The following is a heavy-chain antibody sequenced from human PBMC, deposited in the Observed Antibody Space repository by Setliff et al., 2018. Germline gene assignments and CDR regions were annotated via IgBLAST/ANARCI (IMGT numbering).Heavy chain of an antibody. CDR2: INNYSFKT. CDR1: GYTFTNYG. J-gene: IGHJ4*02. CDR3: AGINFYVSSGYYYAPDY. V-gene: IGHV1-18*01. Sequence: ASVKVSCKTSGYTFTNYGITWVRQAPGQGPEWMGWINNYSFKTNYPQKFLGRVTVTTDTSTGTAYMELGSLTSDDTAIYYCAGINFYVSSGYYYAPDYWGPGTLVTVSS. D-gene: IGHD3-22*01.